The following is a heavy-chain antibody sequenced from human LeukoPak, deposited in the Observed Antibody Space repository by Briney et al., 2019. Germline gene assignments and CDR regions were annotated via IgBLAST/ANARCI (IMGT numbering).Heavy chain of an antibody. Sequence: PGGSLRLSCAASGFTFSSYAMSWVRQAPGKGLEWVAVISYDGSNKYYADSVKGRFTISRDNSKNTLYLQMNSLRAEDTAVYYCARGVSTEYFQHWGQGTLVTVSS. J-gene: IGHJ1*01. V-gene: IGHV3-30*04. CDR1: GFTFSSYA. CDR2: ISYDGSNK. D-gene: IGHD5/OR15-5a*01. CDR3: ARGVSTEYFQH.